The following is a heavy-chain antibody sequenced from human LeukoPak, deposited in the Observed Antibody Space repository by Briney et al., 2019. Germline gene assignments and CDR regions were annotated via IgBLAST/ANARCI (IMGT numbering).Heavy chain of an antibody. D-gene: IGHD2-15*01. CDR1: GGSISNYF. CDR3: ARGPYKRARARYCSGGSCYGYYYYYMDV. V-gene: IGHV4-59*12. CDR2: IHYSGNT. J-gene: IGHJ6*03. Sequence: PSETLSLTCTVSGGSISNYFWSWIRQSPEKGLEWIAYIHYSGNTYFNPSLKSRVTISVDTSKNQLSLKLSSVTAADTAVYYCARGPYKRARARYCSGGSCYGYYYYYMDVWGKGTTVTVSS.